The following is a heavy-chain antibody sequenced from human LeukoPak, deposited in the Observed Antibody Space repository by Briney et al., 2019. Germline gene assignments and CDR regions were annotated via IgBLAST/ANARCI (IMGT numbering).Heavy chain of an antibody. Sequence: PGGSLRLPCAASGFTFSSYGMHWVRQAPGKGLEWVAFIRYDGDNKYYTDSVKGRFTISRDNSKNTLFLQMNSLRAEDTAVYCCAKELGYSYGYGIDYWGQGTLVTVSS. CDR2: IRYDGDNK. CDR3: AKELGYSYGYGIDY. CDR1: GFTFSSYG. J-gene: IGHJ4*02. D-gene: IGHD5-18*01. V-gene: IGHV3-30*02.